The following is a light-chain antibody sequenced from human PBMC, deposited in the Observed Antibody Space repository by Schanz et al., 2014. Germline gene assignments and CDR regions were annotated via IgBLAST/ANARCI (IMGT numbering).Light chain of an antibody. CDR1: SSNIGGNY. V-gene: IGLV1-44*01. CDR2: SNN. CDR3: AAWDDSLNGQL. J-gene: IGLJ3*02. Sequence: QSVLTQPPSASGTPGQRVTISCSGTSSNIGGNYVYWYQHLPGTAPKLLIYSNNLRPSGVPDRFSASKSGTSASLAISGLQSEDEADYYCAAWDDSLNGQLFGGGTKLTVL.